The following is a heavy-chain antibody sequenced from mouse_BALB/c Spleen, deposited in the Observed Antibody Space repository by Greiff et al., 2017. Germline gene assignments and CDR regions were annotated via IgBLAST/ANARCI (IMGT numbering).Heavy chain of an antibody. V-gene: IGHV2-9*02. CDR1: GFSLTSYG. Sequence: VQLQQSGPGLVAPSQSLSITCTVSGFSLTSYGVHWVRQPPGKGLEWLGVIWAGGSTNYNSALMSRLSISKDNSKSQVFLKMNSLQTDDTAMYYCARGEYGNYYYAMDYWGQGTSVTVSS. CDR2: IWAGGST. CDR3: ARGEYGNYYYAMDY. D-gene: IGHD2-10*02. J-gene: IGHJ4*01.